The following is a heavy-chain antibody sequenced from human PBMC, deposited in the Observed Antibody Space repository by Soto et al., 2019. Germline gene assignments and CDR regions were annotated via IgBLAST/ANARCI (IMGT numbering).Heavy chain of an antibody. J-gene: IGHJ4*02. Sequence: GGSLRLSCAASGFTFSSYAMSWVRQAPGKGPGWVSTISGSGGSTYYADSVKGRFTISRDNSKSTLNLQMNSLRAEDTAVYSCAKDRRRAHYYDSSGYRGWGQGTLVTVSS. CDR3: AKDRRRAHYYDSSGYRG. V-gene: IGHV3-23*01. CDR1: GFTFSSYA. CDR2: ISGSGGST. D-gene: IGHD3-22*01.